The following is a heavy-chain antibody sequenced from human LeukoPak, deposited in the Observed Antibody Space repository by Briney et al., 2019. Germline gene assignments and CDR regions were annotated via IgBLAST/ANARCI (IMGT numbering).Heavy chain of an antibody. CDR3: TRDTFGGDDF. V-gene: IGHV3-74*01. Sequence: RGSLRLSCVGAGYTFSRYWMHWVRQAPGKGLVWVSRINEDGSTTDYADSVKGRFTISRDNAKNTLSLQMNSLRAEDTAVYYCTRDTFGGDDFWGQGTLVTVSS. CDR2: INEDGSTT. D-gene: IGHD3-16*01. J-gene: IGHJ4*02. CDR1: GYTFSRYW.